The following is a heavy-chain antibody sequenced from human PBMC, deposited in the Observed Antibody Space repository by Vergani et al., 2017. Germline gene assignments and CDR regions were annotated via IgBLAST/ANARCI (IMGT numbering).Heavy chain of an antibody. CDR1: GFTVSSNY. Sequence: EVQLVETGGGLIQPGGSLRLSCAASGFTVSSNYMSWVRQAPGKGLEWVSVIYSGGSTYYADSVKGRFTISRDNSKNTLYLQMNSLRAEDTAVYYCARDSGSYPKGVDAFDIWGQGTMVTVSS. J-gene: IGHJ3*02. V-gene: IGHV3-53*02. CDR3: ARDSGSYPKGVDAFDI. D-gene: IGHD1-26*01. CDR2: IYSGGST.